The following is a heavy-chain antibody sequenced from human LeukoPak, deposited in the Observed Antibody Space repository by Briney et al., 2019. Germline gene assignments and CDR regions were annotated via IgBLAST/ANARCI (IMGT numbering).Heavy chain of an antibody. CDR1: GGYY. CDR2: VYYTGST. Sequence: SETLSLTCAVYGGYYWSWVWQPPGKGLEWIGFVYYTGSTNYSPSLKSRVTISVDTSKYQFSLKLRSVTAADTAVYYCARVTHTKGGVGIDYWGQGTLVTVSS. V-gene: IGHV4-59*01. CDR3: ARVTHTKGGVGIDY. D-gene: IGHD2-15*01. J-gene: IGHJ4*02.